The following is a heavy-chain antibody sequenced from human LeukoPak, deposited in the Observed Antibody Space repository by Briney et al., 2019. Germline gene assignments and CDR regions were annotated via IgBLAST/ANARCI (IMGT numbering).Heavy chain of an antibody. D-gene: IGHD6-13*01. V-gene: IGHV4-30-4*01. J-gene: IGHJ4*02. CDR1: GGSISRGDYY. CDR2: VYYSGST. Sequence: SQTLSLTCTVSGGSISRGDYYWRWIRQPPGKGLEWIGCVYYSGSTHYNPSLKSRVTISLDTSKNQFSLKLSSVTAADTAVYYCPRELMYSSSCPFDFWGQGTLVTVSS. CDR3: PRELMYSSSCPFDF.